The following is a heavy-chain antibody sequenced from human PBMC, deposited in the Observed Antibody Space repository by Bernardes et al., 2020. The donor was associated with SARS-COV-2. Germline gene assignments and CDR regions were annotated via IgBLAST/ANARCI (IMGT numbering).Heavy chain of an antibody. CDR1: GFTFSSYS. J-gene: IGHJ4*02. V-gene: IGHV3-21*01. CDR2: ISSSSSYI. D-gene: IGHD3-10*01. CDR3: ARTYYYGSGSYVFRYFDY. Sequence: GSLRLSCAASGFTFSSYSMNWVRQAPGKGLEWVSSISSSSSYIYYADSVKGRFTISRDNAKNSLYLQMNSLRAEDTAVYYCARTYYYGSGSYVFRYFDYWGQGTLVTVSS.